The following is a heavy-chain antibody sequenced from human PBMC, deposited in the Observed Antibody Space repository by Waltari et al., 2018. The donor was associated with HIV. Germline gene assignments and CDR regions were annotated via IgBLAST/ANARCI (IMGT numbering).Heavy chain of an antibody. J-gene: IGHJ6*02. D-gene: IGHD4-17*01. V-gene: IGHV4-59*01. CDR3: ATQYYGDYGMYYYYGMDV. Sequence: QVQLQESGPGLVKPSETLSLTCPVSGGSISSYYWSWIRQPPGKGLEWIGYIYYSGITNYNPSLKSRVTISVDTSKNQFSLKLSSVTAADTAVYYCATQYYGDYGMYYYYGMDVWGQGTTVTVSS. CDR2: IYYSGIT. CDR1: GGSISSYY.